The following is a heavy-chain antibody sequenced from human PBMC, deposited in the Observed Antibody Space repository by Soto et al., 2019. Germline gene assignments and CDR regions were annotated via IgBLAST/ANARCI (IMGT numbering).Heavy chain of an antibody. CDR2: IYYTGST. CDR3: ARARVRGVSPDYDF. CDR1: GGYVHSYY. J-gene: IGHJ4*02. V-gene: IGHV4-59*02. Sequence: KPSETLSLTCSVSGGYVHSYYWSWLRQSPGRGLEWIAYIYYTGSTKYNPSLKSRATISLDTSKNEVYLKMTSVTAADTAVYYCARARVRGVSPDYDFWGQGTQVTVSS. D-gene: IGHD2-8*01.